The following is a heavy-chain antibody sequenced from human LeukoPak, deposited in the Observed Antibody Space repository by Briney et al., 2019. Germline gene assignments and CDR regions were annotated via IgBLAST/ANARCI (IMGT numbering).Heavy chain of an antibody. J-gene: IGHJ3*01. D-gene: IGHD4-11*01. CDR2: IRFDGSDK. V-gene: IGHV3-30*02. CDR3: ANEYSKGDV. CDR1: GFSFSNSA. Sequence: GGSLRLSCAASGFSFSNSAMHWVRRAPGKGLEWVAFIRFDGSDKYYADSVKGRFTISRDTSKNTLYLQMNGLGAEDAAVYYCANEYSKGDVWGQGTMVTVSS.